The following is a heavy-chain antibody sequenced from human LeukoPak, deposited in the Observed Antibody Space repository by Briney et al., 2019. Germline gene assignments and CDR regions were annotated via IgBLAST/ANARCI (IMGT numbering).Heavy chain of an antibody. CDR3: ARYTVTTIGFDP. CDR1: GGSISSGDYY. CDR2: IYYSGST. V-gene: IGHV4-30-4*01. Sequence: SETLSLTCTVSGGSISSGDYYWSWIRQPPGKGLEWIGYIYYSGSTYYNPSLKSRVTISVDTSKNQFSLKLSSVTAADTAVYYWARYTVTTIGFDPWGQGTLVTVSS. J-gene: IGHJ5*02. D-gene: IGHD4-17*01.